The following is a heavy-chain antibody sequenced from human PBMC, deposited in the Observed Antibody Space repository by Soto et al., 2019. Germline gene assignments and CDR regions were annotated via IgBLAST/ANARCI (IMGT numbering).Heavy chain of an antibody. V-gene: IGHV3-9*01. Sequence: PGGSLRLSCAASGFTFDDYAMHWVRQAPGKGLEWVSGISWNSGSIGYADSVKGRFTISRDNAKNSLYLQMNSLRAEDTALYYCAKDIVATILDGMDVWGQGPRSPSP. CDR1: GFTFDDYA. D-gene: IGHD5-12*01. CDR3: AKDIVATILDGMDV. J-gene: IGHJ6*02. CDR2: ISWNSGSI.